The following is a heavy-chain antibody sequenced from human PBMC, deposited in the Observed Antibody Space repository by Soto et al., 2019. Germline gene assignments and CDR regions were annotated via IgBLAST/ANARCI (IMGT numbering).Heavy chain of an antibody. CDR1: GGSISSSSYY. J-gene: IGHJ6*02. CDR3: ARLPYYYDSSGYKGYYYYGMDV. CDR2: IYYSGST. V-gene: IGHV4-39*01. Sequence: QLQLQESGPGLVKPSETLSLTCTVSGGSISSSSYYWGWIRQPPGKGLEWIGSIYYSGSTYYNPSLKSRVTISVDTSKNQFSLKLSSVTAADTAVNYCARLPYYYDSSGYKGYYYYGMDVWGQGTTVTVSS. D-gene: IGHD3-22*01.